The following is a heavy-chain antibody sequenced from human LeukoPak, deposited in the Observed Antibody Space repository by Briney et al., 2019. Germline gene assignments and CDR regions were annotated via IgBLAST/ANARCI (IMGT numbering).Heavy chain of an antibody. V-gene: IGHV4-59*01. J-gene: IGHJ4*02. CDR1: GGSFSGYY. CDR2: IYYSGST. CDR3: ARDARRRSSSWYGGFDY. Sequence: PSETLSLTCAVYGGSFSGYYWSWIRQPPGKGLEWIGYIYYSGSTNYNPSLKSRVTISVDTSKNQFSLKLSSVTAADTAVYYCARDARRRSSSWYGGFDYWGQGTLVTVSS. D-gene: IGHD6-13*01.